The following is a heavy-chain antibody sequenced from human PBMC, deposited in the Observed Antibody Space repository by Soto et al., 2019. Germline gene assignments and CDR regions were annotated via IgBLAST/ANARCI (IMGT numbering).Heavy chain of an antibody. CDR3: AKYDRSTGYFQH. CDR1: GFTFSSYS. D-gene: IGHD3-22*01. J-gene: IGHJ1*01. CDR2: ISGSGGST. Sequence: GGSLRLSCAASGFTFSSYSMSWVRQAPGKGLEWVSAISGSGGSTCYADSVKGRFTISRDNSKNTLYLQMNSLRAEDTAVYYCAKYDRSTGYFQHWGQGTLVTVSS. V-gene: IGHV3-23*01.